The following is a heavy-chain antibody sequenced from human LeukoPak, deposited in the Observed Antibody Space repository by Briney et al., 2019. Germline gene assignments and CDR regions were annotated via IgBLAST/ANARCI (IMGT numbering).Heavy chain of an antibody. V-gene: IGHV3-23*01. Sequence: GGSLRLSCAASGFTFSRHAMSWVRQAPGKGLEWVSSISGSGDNTYYADSVKGRLTISRDNFKNTLDLQMNSLTADDTAVYYCAKRQGSGWYNPAFDYWGQGTLVTVSS. D-gene: IGHD6-19*01. J-gene: IGHJ4*02. CDR3: AKRQGSGWYNPAFDY. CDR2: ISGSGDNT. CDR1: GFTFSRHA.